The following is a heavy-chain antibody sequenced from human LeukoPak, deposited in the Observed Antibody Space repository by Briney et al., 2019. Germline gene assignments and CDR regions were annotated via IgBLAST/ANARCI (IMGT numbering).Heavy chain of an antibody. CDR2: IYYSGST. CDR1: GGSISSYY. V-gene: IGHV4-59*01. D-gene: IGHD6-6*01. CDR3: ARGRGQLVLFDY. Sequence: SETLSLTCTVSGGSISSYYWSWIRQPPGKGLEWIGYIYYSGSTNYNPSLKSRVTISVDTSKNQFSLKLSSVTAADTAVYYCARGRGQLVLFDYWGQGTLATVSS. J-gene: IGHJ4*02.